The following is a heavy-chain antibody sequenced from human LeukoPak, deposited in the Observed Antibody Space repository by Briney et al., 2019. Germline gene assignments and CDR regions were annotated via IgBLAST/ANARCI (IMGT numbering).Heavy chain of an antibody. CDR2: FDPEMDEK. V-gene: IGHV1-24*01. D-gene: IGHD2/OR15-2a*01. Sequence: ASVKVSCKVSGYTLSELFIHWVRLVPGKGREWMVGFDPEMDEKIYAQKCRDRVTMAEATSSDSAYIEMMRPKYEDTDIYVRAADPKACGNFVHWGQGTLVTVSP. J-gene: IGHJ5*02. CDR1: GYTLSELF. CDR3: AADPKACGNFVH.